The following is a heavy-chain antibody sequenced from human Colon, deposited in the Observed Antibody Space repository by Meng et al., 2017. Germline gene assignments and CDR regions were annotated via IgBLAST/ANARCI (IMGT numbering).Heavy chain of an antibody. D-gene: IGHD1-26*01. CDR1: CGSGRRPSYY. V-gene: IGHV4-61*03. Sequence: AHLQGLGPRAVRPSGTLSLTRTRSCGSGRRPSYYWSGMWQTPGKGLEWIGYDHYPGSAHYNPSLKSRVTLSVDTSQNHFSLNLTSVTAADTAVYYCARARGSYSSIDFWGQGTLVTVSS. CDR2: DHYPGSA. J-gene: IGHJ4*02. CDR3: ARARGSYSSIDF.